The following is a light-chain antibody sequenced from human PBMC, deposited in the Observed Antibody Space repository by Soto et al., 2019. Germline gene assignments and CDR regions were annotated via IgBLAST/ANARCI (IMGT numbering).Light chain of an antibody. CDR1: QSISSW. CDR3: QQYNSYRT. V-gene: IGKV1-5*01. Sequence: DIQMTQPPSTLSASVGDRVTITCRASQSISSWLAWYQQKPGKAPKLLIYDASSLESGVPSRFSGSGSGTEFTLTISSLQPDDFATYYCQQYNSYRTFGQGTKV. J-gene: IGKJ1*01. CDR2: DAS.